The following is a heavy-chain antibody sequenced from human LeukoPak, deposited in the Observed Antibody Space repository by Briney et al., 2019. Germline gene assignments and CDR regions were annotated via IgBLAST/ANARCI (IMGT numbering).Heavy chain of an antibody. CDR2: IRGSGGST. CDR1: GFTFSSYA. J-gene: IGHJ4*02. CDR3: AKAAESSSWYYFDY. Sequence: GGSVRHSCAASGFTFSSYAMSWVRQAPGKGLEWVSAIRGSGGSTYYADSVKGRFTISRDNSKNTLYLQMNSLRAEDTAVYYCAKAAESSSWYYFDYWGQGTLVTVSS. V-gene: IGHV3-23*01. D-gene: IGHD6-13*01.